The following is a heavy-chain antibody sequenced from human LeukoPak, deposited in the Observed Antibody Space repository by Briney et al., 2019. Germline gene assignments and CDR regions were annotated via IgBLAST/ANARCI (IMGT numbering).Heavy chain of an antibody. V-gene: IGHV4-39*01. Sequence: SETLSLTCTVSGGSISSSSYYWGWIRQPPGEGLEWIGSIYYSGSTYYNPSLKSRVTISVDTSKNQFSLKLSSVTAADTAVYYCARGGYCSSTSCSRNSAFDIWGQGTMVTVSS. J-gene: IGHJ3*02. CDR1: GGSISSSSYY. CDR2: IYYSGST. CDR3: ARGGYCSSTSCSRNSAFDI. D-gene: IGHD2-2*01.